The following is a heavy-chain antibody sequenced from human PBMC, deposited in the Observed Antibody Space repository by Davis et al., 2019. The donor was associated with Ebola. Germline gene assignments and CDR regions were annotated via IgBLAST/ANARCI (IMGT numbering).Heavy chain of an antibody. CDR3: ATNTTSKGFDI. CDR1: GGSISPYY. Sequence: PSETLSLTCTVSGGSISPYYWSWIRQSPGKGLEWIGEINQYGNTNYNPSLKSRVIMSVDTSTNQFSLNLRSVTPADTTTYFCATNTTSKGFDIWGQGISVVVSS. J-gene: IGHJ3*02. D-gene: IGHD1-14*01. CDR2: INQYGNT. V-gene: IGHV4-34*01.